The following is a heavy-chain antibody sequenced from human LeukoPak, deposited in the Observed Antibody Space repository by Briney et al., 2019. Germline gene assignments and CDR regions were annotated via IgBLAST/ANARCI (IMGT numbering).Heavy chain of an antibody. D-gene: IGHD5-24*01. V-gene: IGHV3-11*01. J-gene: IGHJ6*02. CDR3: ARGNYGMDV. Sequence: GGSLRLSFAASGFTFSDFYMTWIRQAPGKGLEWVSYITGSGTSMSYADSVKGRFTISRDNAKNSLYLQMNSLGAEDTAVYYCARGNYGMDVWGQGTTVTVSS. CDR2: ITGSGTSM. CDR1: GFTFSDFY.